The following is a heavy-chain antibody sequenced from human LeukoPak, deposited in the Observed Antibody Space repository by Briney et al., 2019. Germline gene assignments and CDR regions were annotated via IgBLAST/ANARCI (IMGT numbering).Heavy chain of an antibody. J-gene: IGHJ6*03. CDR3: ARDAADRDYYYYMDV. Sequence: PSETLSLTCTVSGGSISSYYWSWIRQPPGKGLEWIGYIYYSGSTNYNPSLKSRVTISVDTSKNQFSLKLSSVTAADTAVYYCARDAADRDYYYYMDVWGKGTTVTVSS. V-gene: IGHV4-59*01. CDR2: IYYSGST. D-gene: IGHD2-15*01. CDR1: GGSISSYY.